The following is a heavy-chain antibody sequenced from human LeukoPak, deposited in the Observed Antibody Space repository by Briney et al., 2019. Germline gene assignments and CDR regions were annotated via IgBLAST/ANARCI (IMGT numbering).Heavy chain of an antibody. CDR1: GFTFSSYE. D-gene: IGHD3-10*01. J-gene: IGHJ6*02. V-gene: IGHV3-48*03. CDR2: ISSSGSTI. CDR3: ARYAAFVLLWFGGMDV. Sequence: GGSLRLSCATSGFTFSSYEMNWVRQAPGKGLEWVSYISSSGSTIYYADSVKGRFTISRDNAKNSLYLQMNSLRAEDTAVYYCARYAAFVLLWFGGMDVWGQGTTVTVSS.